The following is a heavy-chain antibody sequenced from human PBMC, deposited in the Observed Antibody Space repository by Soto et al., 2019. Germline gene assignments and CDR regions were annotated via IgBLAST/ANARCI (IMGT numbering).Heavy chain of an antibody. CDR1: GLTFINYN. J-gene: IGHJ4*01. Sequence: QVQLVESGGGVVQPGRSLRLSCAASGLTFINYNMHWVRQAPGKGLEWVAVISYDGSITKYADSVKGRFTISRDNSKNTLFLQMNGLRPEDTAMYYCAKDPESRHRPIYGSGYRGQGYLVIVSS. V-gene: IGHV3-30*04. CDR2: ISYDGSIT. D-gene: IGHD3-10*01. CDR3: AKDPESRHRPIYGSGY.